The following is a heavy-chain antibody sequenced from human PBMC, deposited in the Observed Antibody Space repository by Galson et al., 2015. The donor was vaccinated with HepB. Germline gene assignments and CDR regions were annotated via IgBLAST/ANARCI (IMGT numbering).Heavy chain of an antibody. Sequence: QSGAEVKKPGESLKISRKASGYTFTSYWIGWVRQMSGNGLEWMGIIYPGDSDTKYSPSFQGQVTISADKSISTAYLQWNSLKASDTAIYYCARLGAGPTVITWPYYYYGMDVWGQGTTVTVSS. CDR1: GYTFTSYW. D-gene: IGHD4-11*01. CDR2: IYPGDSDT. CDR3: ARLGAGPTVITWPYYYYGMDV. J-gene: IGHJ6*02. V-gene: IGHV5-51*01.